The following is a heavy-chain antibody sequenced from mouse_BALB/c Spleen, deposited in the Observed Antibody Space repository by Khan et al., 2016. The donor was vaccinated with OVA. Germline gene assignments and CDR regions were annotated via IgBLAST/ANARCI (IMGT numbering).Heavy chain of an antibody. CDR3: ARNYDYDEGLAY. V-gene: IGHV2-2*02. J-gene: IGHJ3*01. Sequence: QMQLEESGPGLVQPSQSLSITCTVSGFSLTSYGVHWVRQSPGKGLEWLGVIWSGGSTDYNAAFISRLSISKDNSKSQVFFKMNSLQANDSAIYYWARNYDYDEGLAYWGQGTLVTVSA. D-gene: IGHD2-4*01. CDR1: GFSLTSYG. CDR2: IWSGGST.